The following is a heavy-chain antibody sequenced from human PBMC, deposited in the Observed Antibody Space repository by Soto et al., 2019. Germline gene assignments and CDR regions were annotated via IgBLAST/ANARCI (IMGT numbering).Heavy chain of an antibody. V-gene: IGHV5-10-1*01. D-gene: IGHD3-3*01. CDR2: IDPSDSYT. Sequence: GESLKISCKGAGYSFTIYCISWVRQMPGKGLEWMGRIDPSDSYTNYSPSFQGHVTISADKSISTAYLQWSSLKASDTAMYYCARHLSVWSGGHYGMDVWGQGTTVTVSS. CDR3: ARHLSVWSGGHYGMDV. CDR1: GYSFTIYC. J-gene: IGHJ6*02.